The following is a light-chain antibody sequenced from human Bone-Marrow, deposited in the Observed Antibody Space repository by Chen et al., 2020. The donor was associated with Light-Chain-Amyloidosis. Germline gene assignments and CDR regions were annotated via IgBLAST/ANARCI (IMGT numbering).Light chain of an antibody. CDR2: EDD. CDR3: QSYQGSSQGV. J-gene: IGLJ3*02. CDR1: SGSIATNY. Sequence: NFVLTQPHSVSESPGKTVIISCTRSSGSIATNYVQWYQQRPGSSPTTVIYEDDQRPSGVPGRFSGSIDRSSNSASLTISGLKTEDEADYYCQSYQGSSQGVFGGGTKLTVL. V-gene: IGLV6-57*01.